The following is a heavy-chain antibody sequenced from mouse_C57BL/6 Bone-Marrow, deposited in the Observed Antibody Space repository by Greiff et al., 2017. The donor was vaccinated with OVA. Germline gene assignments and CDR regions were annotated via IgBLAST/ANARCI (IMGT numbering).Heavy chain of an antibody. CDR1: GFSLTSYA. J-gene: IGHJ3*01. Sequence: VMLVESGPGLVAPSQSLSITCTVSGFSLTSYAISWVRQPPGKGLEWLGVIWTGGGTNYNSALKSRLSISKDNSKSQVFLKMNSLQTDDTARYYCASRITTRGGASWFAYWGQGTLVTVSA. CDR3: ASRITTRGGASWFAY. CDR2: IWTGGGT. D-gene: IGHD2-4*01. V-gene: IGHV2-9-1*01.